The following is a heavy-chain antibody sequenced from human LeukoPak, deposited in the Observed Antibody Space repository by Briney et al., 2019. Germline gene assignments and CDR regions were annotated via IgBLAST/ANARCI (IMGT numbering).Heavy chain of an antibody. CDR1: GGPISSHY. CDR2: IYYSGNT. Sequence: SETLPLPCTLSGGPISSHYWSWLRPPPGKGLEWIGNIYYSGNTNYNPSLKSRVTTSLDPSTHQFSLKLSSVTAADTAVYYCARDKTGYYGYYFDYWGQGTLVTVSS. J-gene: IGHJ4*02. D-gene: IGHD3-9*01. CDR3: ARDKTGYYGYYFDY. V-gene: IGHV4-59*11.